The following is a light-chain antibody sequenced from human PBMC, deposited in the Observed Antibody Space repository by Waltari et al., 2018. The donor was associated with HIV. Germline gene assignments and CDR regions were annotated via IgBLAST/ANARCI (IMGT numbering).Light chain of an antibody. Sequence: DIQMTQSPSTLSASVGDRVTITCRASQSISSWLAWYQQKPGKAPKLLIYKASSLESGVPSRFSGSGSGTEFTLTISSLQPDDFATYYCKQYNSSPSFGQGTKLEIK. CDR2: KAS. J-gene: IGKJ2*01. CDR3: KQYNSSPS. CDR1: QSISSW. V-gene: IGKV1-5*03.